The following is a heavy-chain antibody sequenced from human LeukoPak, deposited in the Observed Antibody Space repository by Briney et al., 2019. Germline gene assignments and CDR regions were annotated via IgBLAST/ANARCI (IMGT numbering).Heavy chain of an antibody. D-gene: IGHD2-2*02. CDR2: INPNSGST. V-gene: IGHV1-2*02. CDR3: ARDGYCSSTSCYTWFDP. CDR1: GYTFTCYY. J-gene: IGHJ5*02. Sequence: GASVKVSCKASGYTFTCYYMHWVRQAPGQGLEWMGWINPNSGSTNYAQKFQGRVTMTRDTSISTAYMELSRLRSDDTAVYYCARDGYCSSTSCYTWFDPWGQGTLVTVSS.